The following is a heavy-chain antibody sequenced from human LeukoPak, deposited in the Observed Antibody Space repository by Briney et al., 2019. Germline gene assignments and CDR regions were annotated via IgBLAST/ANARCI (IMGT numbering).Heavy chain of an antibody. Sequence: GGSLRLSCAASGFAFSNAWMNWVRHTPGKGLEWLGRIKGITEGGTVEYAAPVKGRFTISRGDSKNTLYLQRNSLKPEDTAVYYCAIRRYSWGQGKLGTVSS. CDR1: GFAFSNAW. CDR3: AIRRYS. V-gene: IGHV3-15*01. CDR2: IKGITEGGTV. J-gene: IGHJ4*02.